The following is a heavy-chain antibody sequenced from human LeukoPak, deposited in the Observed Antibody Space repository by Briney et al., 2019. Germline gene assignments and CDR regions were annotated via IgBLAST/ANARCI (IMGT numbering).Heavy chain of an antibody. CDR3: ARDREGTSSWRNYYYFYYMDV. V-gene: IGHV3-30*04. D-gene: IGHD6-13*01. CDR1: GFTFSSYA. J-gene: IGHJ6*03. CDR2: ISFDGGHK. Sequence: GGSLRLSCAASGFTFSSYAMYWVRQAPGKGLEWVAVISFDGGHKYNADSVKGRFTISRENSKNTLYLQMNSLRAEDTAMYYCARDREGTSSWRNYYYFYYMDVWGKGTTVTVSS.